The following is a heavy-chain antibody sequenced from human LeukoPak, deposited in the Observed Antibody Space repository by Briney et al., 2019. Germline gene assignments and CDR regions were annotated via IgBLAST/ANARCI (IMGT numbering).Heavy chain of an antibody. CDR2: IYYSGST. V-gene: IGHV4-59*01. CDR1: GGSISSYY. CDR3: ARSYYYDSSGYFDY. J-gene: IGHJ4*02. D-gene: IGHD3-22*01. Sequence: SETLSLTCTVSGGSISSYYWSWIRQPPGKGLEWIGYIYYSGSTNYNPSLKSRVTISVDTSKNQFSLKLSSVTAADTAVYYCARSYYYDSSGYFDYWGQGTLVTVSS.